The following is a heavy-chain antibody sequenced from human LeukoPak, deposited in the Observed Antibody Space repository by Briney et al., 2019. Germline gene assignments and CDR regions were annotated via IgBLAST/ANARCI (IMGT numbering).Heavy chain of an antibody. D-gene: IGHD4-17*01. V-gene: IGHV3-21*01. CDR1: GFTFSSFG. Sequence: PGGSLRLSCAASGFTFSSFGMTWVRQAPGKGLEWVSLISDSGSSTYYADSVKGRFTISRDNAKNSLYLQMNSLRAEDTAVYYCARFFYGDYVDGRTLDYWGQGALVTVSS. J-gene: IGHJ4*02. CDR3: ARFFYGDYVDGRTLDY. CDR2: ISDSGSST.